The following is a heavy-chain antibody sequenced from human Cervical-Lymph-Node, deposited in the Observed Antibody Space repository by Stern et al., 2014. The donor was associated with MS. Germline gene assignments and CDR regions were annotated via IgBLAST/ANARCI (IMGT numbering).Heavy chain of an antibody. V-gene: IGHV1-18*01. CDR1: GYTFTDYA. J-gene: IGHJ4*02. CDR3: AVLSVDADFDY. CDR2: ISSYNGDT. D-gene: IGHD5-18*01. Sequence: VQLVESGAEVKKPGASVTVSCTASGYTFTDYAISWVRQAPGQVLEWMAWISSYNGDTNFAQEVQGRVSLTTDTATSTAYMELRSLRSDDTAVYYCAVLSVDADFDYWGQGTLVTVSS.